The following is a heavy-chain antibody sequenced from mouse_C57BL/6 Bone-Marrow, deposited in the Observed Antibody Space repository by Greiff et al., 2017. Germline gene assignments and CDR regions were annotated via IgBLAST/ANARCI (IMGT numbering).Heavy chain of an antibody. CDR3: ARSPYYYGSYFGD. CDR2: IYPGSGST. Sequence: VQLQQPGAELVKPGASVKMSCKASGYTFTSYWITWVKQRPGQGLEWIGDIYPGSGSTNYNEKFKSKATLTVDTSSSTAYMQLSSLTSEDSAVYYCARSPYYYGSYFGDWGQGTTLTAAS. V-gene: IGHV1-55*01. D-gene: IGHD1-1*01. J-gene: IGHJ2*01. CDR1: GYTFTSYW.